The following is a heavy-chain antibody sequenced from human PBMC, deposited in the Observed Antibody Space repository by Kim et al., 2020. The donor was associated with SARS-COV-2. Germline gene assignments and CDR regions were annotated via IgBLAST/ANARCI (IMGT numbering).Heavy chain of an antibody. V-gene: IGHV4-59*13. CDR3: ARDLGASSSSPPGVHNWFDP. CDR2: IYYSGST. D-gene: IGHD6-6*01. Sequence: SETLSLTCTVSGGSISSYYWSWIRQPPGKGLEWIGYIYYSGSTNYNPSLKSRVTISVDTSKNQFSLKLSSVTAADTAVYYCARDLGASSSSPPGVHNWFDPWGQGTLVTVSS. CDR1: GGSISSYY. J-gene: IGHJ5*02.